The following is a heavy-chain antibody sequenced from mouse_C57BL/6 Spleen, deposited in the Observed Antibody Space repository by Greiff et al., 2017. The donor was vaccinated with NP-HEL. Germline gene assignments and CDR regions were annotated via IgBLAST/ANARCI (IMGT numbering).Heavy chain of an antibody. J-gene: IGHJ2*01. CDR3: TTDYGYPDYFDS. V-gene: IGHV14-4*01. D-gene: IGHD2-2*01. CDR1: GFNIKDDY. Sequence: EVQLQQSGAELVRPGASVKLSCTASGFNIKDDYMHWVKQRPEQGLEWIGWIDPENGDTEYASKFQGKATITADTSSNTAYLQLSSLTSDDTAVYYCTTDYGYPDYFDSWCQGTTLPVSS. CDR2: IDPENGDT.